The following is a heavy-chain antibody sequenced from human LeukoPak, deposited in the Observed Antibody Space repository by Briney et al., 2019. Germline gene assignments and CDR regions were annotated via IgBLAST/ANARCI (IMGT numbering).Heavy chain of an antibody. V-gene: IGHV1-2*02. CDR3: ARHSQEQQLVGEYFQH. CDR2: INPNSGGT. J-gene: IGHJ1*01. Sequence: RASVTVSCKASGYTFTGYYMHWVRQAPGQGLEWMGWINPNSGGTNYAQKFQGRATMTRDTSISTAYMELSRLRSDDTAVYYCARHSQEQQLVGEYFQHWGQGTLVTVSS. CDR1: GYTFTGYY. D-gene: IGHD6-13*01.